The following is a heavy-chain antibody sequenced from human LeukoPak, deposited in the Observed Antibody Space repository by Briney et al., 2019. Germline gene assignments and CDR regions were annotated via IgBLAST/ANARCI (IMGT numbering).Heavy chain of an antibody. D-gene: IGHD3-3*01. J-gene: IGHJ4*02. CDR1: GGSISSSSYY. CDR3: ARRLFRASEYDFWSGYSQRGYLDY. CDR2: IYYSGST. V-gene: IGHV4-39*01. Sequence: PSETLSLTCTVSGGSISSSSYYWGWIRQPPGKGLEWIGSIYYSGSTYYNPSLKSRVTISVDTSKNQFSLKLSSVTAADTAVYYCARRLFRASEYDFWSGYSQRGYLDYWGQGTLVTVSS.